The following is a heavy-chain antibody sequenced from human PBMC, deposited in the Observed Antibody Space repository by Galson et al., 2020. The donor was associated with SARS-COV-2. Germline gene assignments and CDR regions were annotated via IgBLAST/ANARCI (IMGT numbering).Heavy chain of an antibody. CDR1: GYTFTSHG. CDR2: ISTYNGDT. D-gene: IGHD3-10*01. CDR3: PRDFWYYASGSEY. Sequence: ASVKVSCKASGYTFTSHGISWVRQAPGPGLEWMGWISTYNGDTYYAPTVQDRITMTTDTSTSTAYMELRSLRSDDTAVYYCPRDFWYYASGSEYWGQGTLVTVSS. V-gene: IGHV1-18*01. J-gene: IGHJ4*02.